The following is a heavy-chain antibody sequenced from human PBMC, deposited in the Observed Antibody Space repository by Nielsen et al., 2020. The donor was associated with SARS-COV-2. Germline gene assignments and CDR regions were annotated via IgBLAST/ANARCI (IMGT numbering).Heavy chain of an antibody. CDR1: GGSISSGVYY. CDR3: ARHPRITIFGVVIIGWFDP. V-gene: IGHV4-61*08. Sequence: SETLSLTCTVSGGSISSGVYYWSWIRQHPGKGLEWIGYIYYSGSTNYNPSLKSRVTISVDTSKNQFSLKLSSVTAADTAVYYCARHPRITIFGVVIIGWFDPWGQGTLVTVSS. CDR2: IYYSGST. J-gene: IGHJ5*02. D-gene: IGHD3-3*01.